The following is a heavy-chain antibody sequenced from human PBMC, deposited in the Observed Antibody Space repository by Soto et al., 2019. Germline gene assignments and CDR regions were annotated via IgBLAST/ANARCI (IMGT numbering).Heavy chain of an antibody. CDR1: AFTFSIYA. D-gene: IGHD6-19*01. CDR3: ARDPPASDSSGWPGGYFDY. Sequence: GSLRLSCSASAFTFSIYAMPLVRQAPGKALEWVAVISYDGSNKYYADSVKGRFTISRDNTKTTLYLQMNSLRAEDTAVYYCARDPPASDSSGWPGGYFDYWGQGTLVTVSS. V-gene: IGHV3-30-3*01. J-gene: IGHJ4*02. CDR2: ISYDGSNK.